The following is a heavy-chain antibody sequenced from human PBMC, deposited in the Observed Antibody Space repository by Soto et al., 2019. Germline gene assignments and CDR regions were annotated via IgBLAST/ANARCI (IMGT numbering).Heavy chain of an antibody. Sequence: EVQLVQSGAEVKKPGESLRMSCETSGYSFTNNWISWVRQMPGKGLEWMGRIAPSDSSTDYNPSFQGHVTISVDKAISTVYLQWSSLKASDTAIYYCARGHGWVDYWGQGTLVTVSS. V-gene: IGHV5-10-1*01. CDR3: ARGHGWVDY. D-gene: IGHD6-19*01. CDR1: GYSFTNNW. J-gene: IGHJ4*02. CDR2: IAPSDSST.